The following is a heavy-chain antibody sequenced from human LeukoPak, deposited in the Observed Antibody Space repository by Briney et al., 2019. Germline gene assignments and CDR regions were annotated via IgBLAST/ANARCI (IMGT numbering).Heavy chain of an antibody. CDR2: IRSKANSYAT. Sequence: GRSLRLSCAASGFTFNIYAMHWVRQASGKGLEWVGRIRSKANSYATAYAASVKGRFTISRDDSKNTAYLQMNSLKTEDTAVYYCTSRGILGSGSYYNVGDYWGQGTLVTVSS. CDR1: GFTFNIYA. J-gene: IGHJ4*02. CDR3: TSRGILGSGSYYNVGDY. V-gene: IGHV3-73*01. D-gene: IGHD3-10*01.